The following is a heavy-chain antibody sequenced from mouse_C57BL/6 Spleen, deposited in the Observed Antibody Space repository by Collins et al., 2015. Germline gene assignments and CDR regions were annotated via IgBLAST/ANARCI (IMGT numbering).Heavy chain of an antibody. CDR3: AREGGYYDDYYGGYFDV. D-gene: IGHD2-3*01. CDR1: GYTFTGYW. V-gene: IGHV1-9*01. Sequence: QVQLQQSGAELMKPGASVKLSCKASGYTFTGYWIEWVKQRPGHGLEWIGEILPGNGSTNYNEKFKGKATFTADTSSNTAYMQLSSLTTEDSAIYYCAREGGYYDDYYGGYFDVWGTGTTVTVSS. CDR2: ILPGNGST. J-gene: IGHJ1*03.